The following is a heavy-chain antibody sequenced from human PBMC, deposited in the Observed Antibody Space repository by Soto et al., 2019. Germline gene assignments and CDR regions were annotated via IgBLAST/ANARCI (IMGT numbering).Heavy chain of an antibody. CDR1: GFTFSSYW. V-gene: IGHV3-7*01. D-gene: IGHD2-2*02. Sequence: EVQLVESGGGLVQPGGSLRLSCAASGFTFSSYWMSWVRQAPGKGLEWVANIKQDGSEKYYVDSVKGRFTISRDNAKNSLYLQMNSLRAEDTAVYYCARDCSSTSCYTRGLYWFDPWGQGTLVTVSS. CDR3: ARDCSSTSCYTRGLYWFDP. J-gene: IGHJ5*02. CDR2: IKQDGSEK.